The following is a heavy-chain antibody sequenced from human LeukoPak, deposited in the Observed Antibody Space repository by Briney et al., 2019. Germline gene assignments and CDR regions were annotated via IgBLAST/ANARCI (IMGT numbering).Heavy chain of an antibody. D-gene: IGHD1-26*01. CDR3: ARDRRGSFYTFDL. CDR2: VSHTGAT. Sequence: SETLSLTCSVSGASINGYFWNWVRQTPEKRLDWIGYVSHTGATTSNPTLKSRVSITIDTSKSQISLTMTSVTAADSALYYCARDRRGSFYTFDLWGPGNTVSVS. CDR1: GASINGYF. J-gene: IGHJ6*02. V-gene: IGHV4-59*01.